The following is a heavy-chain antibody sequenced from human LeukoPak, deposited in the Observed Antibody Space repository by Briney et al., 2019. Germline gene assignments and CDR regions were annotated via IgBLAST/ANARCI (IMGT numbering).Heavy chain of an antibody. Sequence: GASVKVSCKASGYTFTDCYMHWVRQAPGQGLEWMGWINVNSGGAKYAQKFQGRVTMTRDTSISTAYMEVTRLRSDDTAVYYCAREGDVVADVNWFDPWGQGTLVTVSS. CDR1: GYTFTDCY. V-gene: IGHV1-2*02. CDR2: INVNSGGA. CDR3: AREGDVVADVNWFDP. J-gene: IGHJ5*02. D-gene: IGHD2-2*01.